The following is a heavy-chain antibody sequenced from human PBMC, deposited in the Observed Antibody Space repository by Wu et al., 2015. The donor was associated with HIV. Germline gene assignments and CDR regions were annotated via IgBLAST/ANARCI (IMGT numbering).Heavy chain of an antibody. D-gene: IGHD2-8*01. Sequence: QVQLVQSGAEVKKPGSSVKVSCKASGGTFSTYAISWVRQAPGQGLEWMGGIIPIYGTAKLRTEVPGQSHNYRGRIHEKAYLEIASLRSEDTAVYYCARGQNGNDQWGQGTLVTVSS. V-gene: IGHV1-69*12. CDR3: ARGQNGNDQ. J-gene: IGHJ5*02. CDR1: GGTFSTYA. CDR2: IIPIYGTA.